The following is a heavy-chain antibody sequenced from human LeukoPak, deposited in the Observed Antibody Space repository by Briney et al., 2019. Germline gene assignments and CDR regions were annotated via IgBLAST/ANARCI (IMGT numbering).Heavy chain of an antibody. CDR1: GFTFSNYG. V-gene: IGHV3-33*01. J-gene: IGHJ4*02. CDR2: IWYDGSNK. CDR3: AREGPRGNSQFDY. Sequence: GGSLILSCAASGFTFSNYGMHWVRQAPGKGLEWVALIWYDGSNKYYADSVKGRLTISRDNSKNTLFLQMNSLRAEDTAVYYCAREGPRGNSQFDYWGQGTLVTVSS. D-gene: IGHD2/OR15-2a*01.